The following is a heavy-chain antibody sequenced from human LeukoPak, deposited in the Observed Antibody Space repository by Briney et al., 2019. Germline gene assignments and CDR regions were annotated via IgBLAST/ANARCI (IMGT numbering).Heavy chain of an antibody. CDR1: GGSISSGGYY. D-gene: IGHD3/OR15-3a*01. CDR2: IYYSGST. CDR3: ARLEGLVRDAFDI. J-gene: IGHJ3*02. Sequence: SETLSLTCTVSGGSISSGGYYWSWIRQHPGKGLEWIGYIYYSGSTYYNPSLKSRVTISVDTSKNQFSLKLSSVTAADTAVYYCARLEGLVRDAFDIWGQGTMVTVSS. V-gene: IGHV4-31*03.